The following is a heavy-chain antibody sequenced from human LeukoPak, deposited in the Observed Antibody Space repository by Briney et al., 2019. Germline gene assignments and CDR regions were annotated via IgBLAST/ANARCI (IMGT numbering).Heavy chain of an antibody. CDR1: GFTFSDYY. D-gene: IGHD2-2*01. CDR3: ARDRREGFDCSSTSCPYYYSGMDV. J-gene: IGHJ6*02. Sequence: GGSLRLSCAASGFTFSDYYMSWIRQAPGKGLEWVSYISLSSTYTNYADSVKGRFTISRDNSKNSLYLQMSSLRAEDTAVYYCARDRREGFDCSSTSCPYYYSGMDVWGQGNTVTVSS. V-gene: IGHV3-11*06. CDR2: ISLSSTYT.